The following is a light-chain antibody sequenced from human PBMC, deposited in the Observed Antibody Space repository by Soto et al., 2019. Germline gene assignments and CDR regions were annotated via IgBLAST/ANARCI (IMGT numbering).Light chain of an antibody. V-gene: IGLV2-8*01. CDR3: SSYAGSNNIYV. Sequence: QSVLTQPPSASGSPGQSVTISCTGTSSDVGGYNYVSWYQQHPGKAPKLMIYEVSKRPSGVPDRFSGSKSGNTASLTVSGLRAEDEADYYCSSYAGSNNIYVFGTGTKLTVL. CDR1: SSDVGGYNY. CDR2: EVS. J-gene: IGLJ1*01.